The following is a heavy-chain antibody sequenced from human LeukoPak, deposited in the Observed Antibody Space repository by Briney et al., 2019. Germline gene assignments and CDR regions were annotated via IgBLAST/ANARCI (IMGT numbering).Heavy chain of an antibody. V-gene: IGHV4-39*07. J-gene: IGHJ6*02. CDR3: ARMPGRVVVTATGMDV. CDR1: GGSISSGGYY. D-gene: IGHD2-21*02. CDR2: INHSGST. Sequence: SETLSLTCTVSGGSISSGGYYWSWIRQPPGKGLEWIGEINHSGSTNYNPSLKSRVTISVDTSKNQFSLKLSSVTAADTAVYYCARMPGRVVVTATGMDVWGQGTTVTVSS.